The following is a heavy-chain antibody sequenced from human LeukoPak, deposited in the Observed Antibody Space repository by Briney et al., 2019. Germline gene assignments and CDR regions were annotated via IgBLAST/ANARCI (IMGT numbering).Heavy chain of an antibody. D-gene: IGHD3-22*01. V-gene: IGHV3-23*01. CDR1: GFTFSSYG. CDR2: FSGSGGNT. CDR3: ASSPKITMIVVVKDDAFDI. Sequence: PGGSLRLSCAASGFTFSSYGMHWVRQAPGKGLEWVSGFSGSGGNTYYADSVKGRITISRDKSKNTLYLQMNSLRAEDTAVYYCASSPKITMIVVVKDDAFDIWGQGTMVTVSS. J-gene: IGHJ3*02.